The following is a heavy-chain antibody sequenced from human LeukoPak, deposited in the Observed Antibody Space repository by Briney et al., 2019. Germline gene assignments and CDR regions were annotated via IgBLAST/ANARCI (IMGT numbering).Heavy chain of an antibody. V-gene: IGHV1-46*01. CDR1: GYTFTSYY. CDR2: INPSGGST. CDR3: ARDRRAYCSSTSCFLDY. D-gene: IGHD2-2*01. J-gene: IGHJ4*02. Sequence: ASVKVSCKASGYTFTSYYMHWVRQAPGQGLEWMGIINPSGGSTSYAQKFQGRVTMTRDTSTSTVYMELSSLRSEDTAVYYCARDRRAYCSSTSCFLDYWGQGTLVTVSS.